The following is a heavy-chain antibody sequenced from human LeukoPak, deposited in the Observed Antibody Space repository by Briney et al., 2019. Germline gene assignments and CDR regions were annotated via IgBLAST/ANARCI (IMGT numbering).Heavy chain of an antibody. CDR1: GGSISTNDYY. Sequence: KASETLSLTCTVSGGSISTNDYYWGWIRQPPGKGLEWIGYIYYSGSTNYNPSLKSRATISVDTSKNQFSLKLSSVTAADTAVYYCARGGYIYNYAGAFDYWGQGTLVTVSS. V-gene: IGHV4-61*08. J-gene: IGHJ4*02. CDR3: ARGGYIYNYAGAFDY. CDR2: IYYSGST. D-gene: IGHD3-16*01.